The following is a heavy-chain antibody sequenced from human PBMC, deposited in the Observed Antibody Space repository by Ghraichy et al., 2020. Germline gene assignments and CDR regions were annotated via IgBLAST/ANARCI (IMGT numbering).Heavy chain of an antibody. V-gene: IGHV4-31*02. J-gene: IGHJ6*02. CDR2: IFYRGIT. CDR3: ARDRDDGMDV. Sequence: WIRQHPGKGLEWIGHIFYRGITYYNPSLKSRVTISLDMSKNQLSLKLSSVTAEDTAVYYCARDRDDGMDVWGQWTMVTVS.